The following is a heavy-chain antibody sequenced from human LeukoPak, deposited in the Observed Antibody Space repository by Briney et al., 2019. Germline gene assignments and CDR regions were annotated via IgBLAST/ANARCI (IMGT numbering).Heavy chain of an antibody. D-gene: IGHD1-14*01. CDR3: ARDTDRRTSPGSWFDP. J-gene: IGHJ5*02. Sequence: PSETLSLTCTVSGGSISSHSWSWIRQPPGKGLEWIGYIFYSGHTNYNPSLRSRVTISVDTSKNQFSLRLSSVTAADTAVYYCARDTDRRTSPGSWFDPWGQGTLVTVSS. CDR1: GGSISSHS. CDR2: IFYSGHT. V-gene: IGHV4-59*11.